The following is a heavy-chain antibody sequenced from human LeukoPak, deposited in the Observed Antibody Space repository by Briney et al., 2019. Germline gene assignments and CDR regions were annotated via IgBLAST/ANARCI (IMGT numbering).Heavy chain of an antibody. CDR2: IYYSGST. J-gene: IGHJ3*02. D-gene: IGHD3-22*01. CDR1: GGSISSGDYY. CDR3: ARGWVYYYDSSGYYDHDAFDI. V-gene: IGHV4-30-4*01. Sequence: PSETLSLTCTVSGGSISSGDYYWSWIRQPPGKCLVWIGYIYYSGSTYYNPSLKSRVTISVDTSKNQFSLKLSSVTAADTVVYYCARGWVYYYDSSGYYDHDAFDIWGQGTMVTVSS.